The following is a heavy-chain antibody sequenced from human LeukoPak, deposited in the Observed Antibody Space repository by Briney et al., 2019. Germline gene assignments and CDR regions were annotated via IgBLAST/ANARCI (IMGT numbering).Heavy chain of an antibody. V-gene: IGHV3-20*04. CDR3: ARSSSSEYSSSYYYGSGSYAAGMPGFDY. CDR2: INWNGGST. J-gene: IGHJ4*02. Sequence: AGGSLRLSCAASGFTFDDYGMSWVRQAPGKGLEWVSGINWNGGSTGYADSVKGRFTIPRDNAKNSLYLQMNSLRAEDTALYYCARSSSSEYSSSYYYGSGSYAAGMPGFDYWGQGTLVTVSS. CDR1: GFTFDDYG. D-gene: IGHD3-10*01.